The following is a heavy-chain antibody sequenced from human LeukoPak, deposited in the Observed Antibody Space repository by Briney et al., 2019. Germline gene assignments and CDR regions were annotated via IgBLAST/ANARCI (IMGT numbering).Heavy chain of an antibody. CDR3: ARDLRAYGGNSLIVFSPKGPGRTFGY. Sequence: ASVKVSCKASGYTFTSYGISWVRQAPGQGLEWMGWISAYNGNTNYAQKLQGRVTMTTDTSTSTAYMELRSLRSDDTAVYYCARDLRAYGGNSLIVFSPKGPGRTFGYWGQGTLVTVSS. D-gene: IGHD4-23*01. CDR1: GYTFTSYG. V-gene: IGHV1-18*01. CDR2: ISAYNGNT. J-gene: IGHJ4*02.